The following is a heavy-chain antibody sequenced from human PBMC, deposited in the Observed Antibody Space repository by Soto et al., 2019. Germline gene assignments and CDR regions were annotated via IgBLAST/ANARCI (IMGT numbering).Heavy chain of an antibody. D-gene: IGHD3-22*01. V-gene: IGHV2-5*02. J-gene: IGHJ4*02. CDR2: IYWDDDK. CDR3: AHDSSGYLGFDY. CDR1: GFSLTTSGVG. Sequence: QITLKESGPTLVKPTQTLTLTCTFSGFSLTTSGVGVGWIRQPPGKALEWLALIYWDDDKRYSPSLKSRLTITKDTSKNQVVLIMTNMDRVDTATYSGAHDSSGYLGFDYWGQGTLVTVSS.